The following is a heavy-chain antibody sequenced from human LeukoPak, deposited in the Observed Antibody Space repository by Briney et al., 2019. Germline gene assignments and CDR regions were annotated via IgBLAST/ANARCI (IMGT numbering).Heavy chain of an antibody. CDR1: GFTFSSYA. J-gene: IGHJ4*02. Sequence: GGSLRLSCAASGFTFSSYAMHWVRQAPGKGLEWVAVISYDGSNKYYADSVKGRFTISRDNSKNTLYLQMNSLRAEDTAVYYCARVRYYGSGSYYRHIMHYFDYWGQGTLVTVSS. V-gene: IGHV3-30-3*01. CDR2: ISYDGSNK. D-gene: IGHD3-10*01. CDR3: ARVRYYGSGSYYRHIMHYFDY.